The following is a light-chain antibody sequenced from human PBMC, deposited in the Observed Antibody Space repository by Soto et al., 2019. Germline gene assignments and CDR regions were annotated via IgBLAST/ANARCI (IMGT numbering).Light chain of an antibody. J-gene: IGLJ3*02. CDR1: SSDIGSNNY. Sequence: QSALTQPASVSGSPGQSITISCTGTSSDIGSNNYVSWFQQRPGKAPTLIIYEVSNRPSGVSTHCSGSKSGNTASLTISGLLPEDEAEYYCSSSTTTTRLFGGGTKLTVL. CDR3: SSSTTTTRL. V-gene: IGLV2-14*01. CDR2: EVS.